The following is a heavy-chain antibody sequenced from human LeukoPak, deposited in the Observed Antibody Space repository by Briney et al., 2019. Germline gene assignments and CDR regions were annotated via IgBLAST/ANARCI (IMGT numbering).Heavy chain of an antibody. CDR1: GFVLSDFY. J-gene: IGHJ4*02. V-gene: IGHV3-11*01. CDR3: ARAWGSADY. D-gene: IGHD7-27*01. CDR2: ISGSGGDI. Sequence: GGSLSLSCSASGFVLSDFYMSWIRQTPGKGLEWISYISGSGGDIYYGDSVKGRFTISRDNSKNSLYLQMNSLRAEDTALYYCARAWGSADYWGQGTLVTVSS.